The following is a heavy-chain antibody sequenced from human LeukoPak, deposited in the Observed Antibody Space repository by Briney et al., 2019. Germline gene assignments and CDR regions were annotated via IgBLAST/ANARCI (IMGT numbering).Heavy chain of an antibody. Sequence: SETLSLTCTVSGYSISSGYYWGWIRQPPGKGLEWIGYIYHSGSTYYNPSLKSRVTISVDRSKNQFSLKLSSVTAADTAVYYCARASRPNYFDYWGQGTLVTVSS. CDR1: GYSISSGYY. CDR3: ARASRPNYFDY. CDR2: IYHSGST. J-gene: IGHJ4*02. V-gene: IGHV4-38-2*02.